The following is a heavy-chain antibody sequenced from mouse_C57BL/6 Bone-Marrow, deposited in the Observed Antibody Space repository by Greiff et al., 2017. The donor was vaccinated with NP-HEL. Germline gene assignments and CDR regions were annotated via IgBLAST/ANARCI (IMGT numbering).Heavy chain of an antibody. CDR3: ARGKIYYDYDESFDY. CDR2: IDPSDSYT. D-gene: IGHD2-4*01. Sequence: LQQPGASVKLSCKASGYTFTSYWMQWVKQRPGQGLEWIGEIDPSDSYTNYNQKFKGKATLTVDTSSSTAYMQLSSLTSEDSAVYYCARGKIYYDYDESFDYWGQGTTLTVSS. J-gene: IGHJ2*01. CDR1: GYTFTSYW. V-gene: IGHV1-50*01.